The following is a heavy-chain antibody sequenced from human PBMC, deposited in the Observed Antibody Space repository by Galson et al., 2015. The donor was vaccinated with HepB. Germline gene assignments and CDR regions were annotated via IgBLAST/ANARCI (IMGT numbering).Heavy chain of an antibody. Sequence: SLRLSCAASGFTVSSNYMSWVRQAPGKGLEWVSVIYSGGSTYYADSVKGRFTISRVNPKNTLYLQMNSLRAEDTAVYYCARDEEGAFDYWGQGTLVTVSS. J-gene: IGHJ4*02. CDR1: GFTVSSNY. V-gene: IGHV3-66*01. CDR3: ARDEEGAFDY. D-gene: IGHD3-16*01. CDR2: IYSGGST.